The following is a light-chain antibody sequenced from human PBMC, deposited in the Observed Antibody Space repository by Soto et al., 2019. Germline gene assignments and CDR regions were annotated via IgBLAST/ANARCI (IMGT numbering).Light chain of an antibody. CDR2: SVS. CDR3: CSYAGSYTYV. J-gene: IGLJ1*01. V-gene: IGLV2-11*01. Sequence: QSALTQPRSVSGSPGQSVTISCTGTSSDVGGHNYVSWYQQYPGKAPRLLLSSVSKRPSGVPVRFSGSKSGNTASLTISGLQAEDEADYYCCSYAGSYTYVFGTGTKVTVL. CDR1: SSDVGGHNY.